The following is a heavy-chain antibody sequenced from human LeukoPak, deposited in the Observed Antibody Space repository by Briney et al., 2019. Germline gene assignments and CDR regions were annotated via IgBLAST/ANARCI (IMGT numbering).Heavy chain of an antibody. V-gene: IGHV1-8*01. Sequence: DSVKVSCKASGYTFTSYDINCVRQATGQGLGWMGWMNPNSGNTDYVQKFQGGVTMTRNTSISTAYMELSGLRSEDTAVYYCARGQGSHGQQLGDYWGQGTLVTVSS. D-gene: IGHD6-13*01. J-gene: IGHJ4*02. CDR2: MNPNSGNT. CDR1: GYTFTSYD. CDR3: ARGQGSHGQQLGDY.